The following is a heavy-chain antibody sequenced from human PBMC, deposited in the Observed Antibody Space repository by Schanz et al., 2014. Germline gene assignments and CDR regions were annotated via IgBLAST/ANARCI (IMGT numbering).Heavy chain of an antibody. J-gene: IGHJ6*02. D-gene: IGHD6-19*01. CDR3: AKDVRPVANTVHFYYMDV. Sequence: EVKLLESGGHLVQPGGSLRLSCVASGFTFSTYAMSWVRQAPGKGPEWVSSLTGSGGGTYYADSVRGRFAISRDNSKNTLYLEMNSLRAEDTAVYYCAKDVRPVANTVHFYYMDVWGQGTTVTVSS. V-gene: IGHV3-23*01. CDR2: LTGSGGGT. CDR1: GFTFSTYA.